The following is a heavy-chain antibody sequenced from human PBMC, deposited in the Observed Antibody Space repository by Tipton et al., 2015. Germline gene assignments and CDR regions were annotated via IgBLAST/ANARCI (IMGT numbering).Heavy chain of an antibody. Sequence: SLRLSCAASGFTFSRYGMSWVRQGPGKGLEWVSAISGSGGSTYYADSVKGRFSISRDNSKNSLYLQMTSLRAEDTALYYCARDKRGYGSGSYDYWGQGTLVTVSS. D-gene: IGHD3-10*01. CDR2: ISGSGGST. V-gene: IGHV3-23*01. CDR3: ARDKRGYGSGSYDY. J-gene: IGHJ4*02. CDR1: GFTFSRYG.